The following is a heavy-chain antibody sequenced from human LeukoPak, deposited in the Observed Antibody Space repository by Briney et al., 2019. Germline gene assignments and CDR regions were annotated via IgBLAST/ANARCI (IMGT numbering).Heavy chain of an antibody. CDR3: AGPAHGGSYSDPLDY. D-gene: IGHD1-26*01. Sequence: ASVKGSCKSSVGTLSSYAISWVRQAPGQGLEWIGGIIPIFGTAHYAQKFQGRVTITADQSTRTVYLELSSLRSEDAAVYYCAGPAHGGSYSDPLDYWGQGTLVTVSS. J-gene: IGHJ4*02. CDR1: VGTLSSYA. CDR2: IIPIFGTA. V-gene: IGHV1-69*13.